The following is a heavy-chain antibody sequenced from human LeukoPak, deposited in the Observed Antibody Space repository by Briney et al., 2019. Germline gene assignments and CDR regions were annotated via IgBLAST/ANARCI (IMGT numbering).Heavy chain of an antibody. D-gene: IGHD3-9*01. V-gene: IGHV3-23*01. J-gene: IGHJ3*02. CDR1: GFTFSSYA. Sequence: GGSLRLSCAASGFTFSSYAMSWVRQAPGKGLEWVSAISGSGGSTYYADSVKGRFTISRDNSKNTLYLQMNSLRAEDTAVYYCAKDSFGGQVILTGIDAFDIWGQGTMVTVSS. CDR3: AKDSFGGQVILTGIDAFDI. CDR2: ISGSGGST.